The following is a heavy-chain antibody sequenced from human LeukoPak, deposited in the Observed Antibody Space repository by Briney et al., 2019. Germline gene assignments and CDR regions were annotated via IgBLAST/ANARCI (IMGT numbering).Heavy chain of an antibody. J-gene: IGHJ4*02. CDR1: AFTFSRYA. CDR3: ARTIREQWLTIDY. Sequence: GGSLRLSCAASAFTFSRYAMNWVRQAPGKGLEWVANIKQDGSAKYYVDSVKGRFTISRDNAKNSLYLQMNSLGAEDTAVYYCARTIREQWLTIDYWGQGTLVTFSS. V-gene: IGHV3-7*04. D-gene: IGHD6-19*01. CDR2: IKQDGSAK.